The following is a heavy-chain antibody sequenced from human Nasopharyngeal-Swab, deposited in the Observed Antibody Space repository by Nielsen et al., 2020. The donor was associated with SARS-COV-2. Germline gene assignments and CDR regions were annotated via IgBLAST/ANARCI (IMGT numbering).Heavy chain of an antibody. V-gene: IGHV4-59*12. D-gene: IGHD3-10*01. Sequence: SETLSLTCTVSGGSISHYHWSWIRQPAGKGLEWIGYIYYSGSTNYNPSLKSRVTISVDTSKNQFSLKLSSVTAADTAVYYCAREGVTMVRGNYYYGMDVWGQGTTVTVSS. CDR2: IYYSGST. J-gene: IGHJ6*02. CDR3: AREGVTMVRGNYYYGMDV. CDR1: GGSISHYH.